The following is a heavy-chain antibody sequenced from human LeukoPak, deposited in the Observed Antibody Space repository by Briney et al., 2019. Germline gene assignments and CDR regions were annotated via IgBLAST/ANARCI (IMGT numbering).Heavy chain of an antibody. CDR1: GFTFSSYG. Sequence: GGSLRLSCAASGFTFSSYGMHWVRQAPGKGLEWEAFIRYDGSNKYYAGSVKGRFTISRDNSKNTLYLQMSSLRAEDTALYYCAKGIRGFDPWGQGTLVTVSS. D-gene: IGHD2/OR15-2a*01. CDR3: AKGIRGFDP. J-gene: IGHJ5*02. V-gene: IGHV3-30*02. CDR2: IRYDGSNK.